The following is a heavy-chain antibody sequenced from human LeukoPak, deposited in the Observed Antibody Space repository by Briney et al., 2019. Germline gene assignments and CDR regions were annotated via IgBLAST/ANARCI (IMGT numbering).Heavy chain of an antibody. CDR3: ARTAQYYDFWSGYSGLDYFDY. J-gene: IGHJ4*02. CDR1: GGSISSSNW. CDR2: IYHSGST. D-gene: IGHD3-3*01. Sequence: SETLSLTCTVSGGSISSSNWWSWVRQPPGKGLEWIGEIYHSGSTNYNPSLKSRVTISVDKSKNQFSLKLSSVTAADTAVYYCARTAQYYDFWSGYSGLDYFDYWGQGTLVTVSS. V-gene: IGHV4-4*02.